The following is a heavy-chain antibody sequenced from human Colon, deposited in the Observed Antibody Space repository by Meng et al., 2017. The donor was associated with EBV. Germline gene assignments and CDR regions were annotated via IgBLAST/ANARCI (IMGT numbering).Heavy chain of an antibody. Sequence: AEVNKPGASVKVSCKASGYTFTGYYLHWVRQAPGQGLEWMGWINPNSGGTNYAQKFQGRVTMTRDTSISTAYMELSRLRSDDTAIYYCAKVRDISSDSSSYYYYWGQGTLVTVSS. V-gene: IGHV1-2*02. CDR1: GYTFTGYY. CDR2: INPNSGGT. CDR3: AKVRDISSDSSSYYYY. J-gene: IGHJ4*02. D-gene: IGHD3-22*01.